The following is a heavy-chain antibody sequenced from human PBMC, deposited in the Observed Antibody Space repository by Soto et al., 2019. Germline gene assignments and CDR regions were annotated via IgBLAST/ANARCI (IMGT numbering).Heavy chain of an antibody. J-gene: IGHJ6*03. CDR3: VRGLGGSYPHYYYYYYMDV. Sequence: ASVKVSCKASGYTFTSYGISWVRQAPGQGLEWMGWISAYNGNTNYAQKLQGRVTMTTDTSTSTAYMELRSLRSDDTAVYYCVRGLGGSYPHYYYYYYMDVWGKGTTVTVSS. CDR1: GYTFTSYG. V-gene: IGHV1-18*01. D-gene: IGHD1-26*01. CDR2: ISAYNGNT.